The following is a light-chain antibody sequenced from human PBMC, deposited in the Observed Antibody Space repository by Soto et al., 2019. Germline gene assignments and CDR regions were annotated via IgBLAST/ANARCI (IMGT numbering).Light chain of an antibody. Sequence: EIVLTQSPGTLSLSPGERATLSCRASRSVSSSFLAWYQQKSGQAPRLLIYHASSRATGIPERFSGSGSGTDFTLTISRLEHEDVALYFCQQYGSSPWTFGQGTKVEIK. V-gene: IGKV3-20*01. CDR1: RSVSSSF. J-gene: IGKJ1*01. CDR2: HAS. CDR3: QQYGSSPWT.